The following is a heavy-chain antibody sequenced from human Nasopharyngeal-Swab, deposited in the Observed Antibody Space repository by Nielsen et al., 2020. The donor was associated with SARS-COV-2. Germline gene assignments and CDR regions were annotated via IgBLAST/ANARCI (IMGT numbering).Heavy chain of an antibody. Sequence: GESLKISCAASGFTFSSYAMSWVRQAPGKGLEWASAISGSGGSTYYADSVKGRFTISRDNSKNTLYLQMNSLRAEDTAVYYCAKDEGEGGGDYWGQGTLVTVSS. J-gene: IGHJ4*02. D-gene: IGHD3-16*01. CDR1: GFTFSSYA. CDR2: ISGSGGST. CDR3: AKDEGEGGGDY. V-gene: IGHV3-23*01.